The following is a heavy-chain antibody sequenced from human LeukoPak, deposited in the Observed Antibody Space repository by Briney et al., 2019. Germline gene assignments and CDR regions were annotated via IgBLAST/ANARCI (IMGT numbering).Heavy chain of an antibody. J-gene: IGHJ5*02. CDR3: ARVGFYGFDP. D-gene: IGHD2/OR15-2a*01. CDR2: IYHSGST. Sequence: SQTLSLTCAVSGGSISSGGYSWSWIRQPPGKGLEWIGYIYHSGSTYYNPSLKSRVTISVDTSKNQFSLKLSSVTAADTAVYYCARVGFYGFDPWGQGTLVTVSS. CDR1: GGSISSGGYS. V-gene: IGHV4-30-2*05.